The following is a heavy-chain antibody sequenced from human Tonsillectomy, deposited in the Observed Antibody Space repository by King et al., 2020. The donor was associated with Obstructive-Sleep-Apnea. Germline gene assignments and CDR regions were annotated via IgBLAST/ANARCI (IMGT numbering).Heavy chain of an antibody. CDR2: FSSSRSYI. V-gene: IGHV3-21*01. D-gene: IGHD4-17*01. CDR1: GFTFSSYS. CDR3: ARDFDYGDYGYWYFDL. J-gene: IGHJ2*01. Sequence: VQLVEAGGGLVKPGGSLRLSCAASGFTFSSYSMNCVRQAPGKGLEWVSSFSSSRSYILYADFVKGRFTIARDNAQNSLYLQMNSLRAEDTAVYYCARDFDYGDYGYWYFDLWGRGTLVTVSS.